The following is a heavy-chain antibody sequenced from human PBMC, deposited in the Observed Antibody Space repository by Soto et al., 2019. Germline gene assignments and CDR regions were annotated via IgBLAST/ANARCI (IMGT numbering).Heavy chain of an antibody. J-gene: IGHJ4*02. D-gene: IGHD4-17*01. CDR1: GFTFGDHY. CDR3: VRDATTVLY. Sequence: GGSLRLSCAASGFTFGDHYMSWIRQAPGKGLEWISYISGGSGSNIYYADSVKGRFTISRDNSKSSLYLQMNSLRAEDTAVYYCVRDATTVLYWGQGTLVTVSS. CDR2: ISGGSGSNI. V-gene: IGHV3-11*01.